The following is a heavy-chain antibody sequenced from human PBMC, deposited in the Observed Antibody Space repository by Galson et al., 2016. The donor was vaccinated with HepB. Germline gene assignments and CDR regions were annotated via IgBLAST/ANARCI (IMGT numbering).Heavy chain of an antibody. CDR1: GFTFSGYP. J-gene: IGHJ3*02. D-gene: IGHD3-16*02. V-gene: IGHV3-30-3*01. Sequence: SLRLSCAASGFTFSGYPMHWVRQAPGKGLAWVAVISYDGDNKYYAASVKGRFTISRANSKNTLYLQMNSQKPEDTAVYYCARVRYTRGPGAFDIWGQGTMVTVSS. CDR2: ISYDGDNK. CDR3: ARVRYTRGPGAFDI.